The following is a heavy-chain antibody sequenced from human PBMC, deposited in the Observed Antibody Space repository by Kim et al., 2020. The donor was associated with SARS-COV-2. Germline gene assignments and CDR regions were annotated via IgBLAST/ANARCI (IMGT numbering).Heavy chain of an antibody. CDR1: GFTFRNYW. CDR3: ARDLRESNF. J-gene: IGHJ4*02. Sequence: GGSLRLSCSGTGFTFRNYWMHWVRQAPGKGLEWVSRINSDGSKTNYADSVKGRFTLSRDNAKNTVYLQINSLRVEDTAVFYCARDLRESNFWGQGILVTVSS. V-gene: IGHV3-74*01. CDR2: INSDGSKT. D-gene: IGHD4-17*01.